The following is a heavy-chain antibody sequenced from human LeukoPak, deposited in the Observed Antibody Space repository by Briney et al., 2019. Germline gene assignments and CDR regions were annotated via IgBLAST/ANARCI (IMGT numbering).Heavy chain of an antibody. J-gene: IGHJ4*02. D-gene: IGHD2-15*01. CDR2: IYHSGST. CDR1: GGSIDSRSYY. CDR3: ARRSEFDNTHYHYFDY. V-gene: IGHV4-39*01. Sequence: SETLSLTCTVSGGSIDSRSYYWDWIRQAPGKGLEWIGTIYHSGSTEYNPALKSRVAIFVDTSKNQFSLILHSVAAADTAVYYCARRSEFDNTHYHYFDYWGQGALVTVSS.